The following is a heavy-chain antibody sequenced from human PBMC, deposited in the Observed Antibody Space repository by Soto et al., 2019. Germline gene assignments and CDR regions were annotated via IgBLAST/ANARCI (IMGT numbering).Heavy chain of an antibody. CDR3: ARAIPTYSNYVDYFDY. V-gene: IGHV4-4*02. Sequence: ASETLSLTCAVSGGSISSSNWWSWVRQPPGKGLEWIGKIYHSGSTNYNPSLKSRVTISVDTSKNQFSLKLSSVTAADTAVYYCARAIPTYSNYVDYFDYWGQGTLVTVSS. J-gene: IGHJ4*02. CDR2: IYHSGST. D-gene: IGHD4-4*01. CDR1: GGSISSSNW.